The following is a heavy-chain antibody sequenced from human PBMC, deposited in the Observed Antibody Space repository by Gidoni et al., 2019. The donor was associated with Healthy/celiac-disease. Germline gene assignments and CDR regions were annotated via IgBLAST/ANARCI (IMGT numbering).Heavy chain of an antibody. Sequence: QVQLQQWGAGLLKPSETLSLTCAVYGGSFSGYYWSWIRQPPGKGLEWIGEINHSGSTNYNPSLKSRVTISVDTSKNQFSLKLSSVTAADTAVYYCARGGWLPFDYWGQGTLVTVSS. D-gene: IGHD5-12*01. CDR2: INHSGST. CDR1: GGSFSGYY. V-gene: IGHV4-34*01. J-gene: IGHJ4*02. CDR3: ARGGWLPFDY.